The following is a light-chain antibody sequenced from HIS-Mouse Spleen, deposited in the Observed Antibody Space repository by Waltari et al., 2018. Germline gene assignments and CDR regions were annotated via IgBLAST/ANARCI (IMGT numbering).Light chain of an antibody. J-gene: IGLJ3*02. Sequence: QSALTQPASVSGSPGQSITLSCTCTSSDVGSYNLVSWYQQHPGKAPKLMIYEGSKRPSGVSNRFSGSKSGNTASLTISGLQAEDEADYYCCSYAGSSTWVFGGGTKLTVL. V-gene: IGLV2-23*01. CDR2: EGS. CDR3: CSYAGSSTWV. CDR1: SSDVGSYNL.